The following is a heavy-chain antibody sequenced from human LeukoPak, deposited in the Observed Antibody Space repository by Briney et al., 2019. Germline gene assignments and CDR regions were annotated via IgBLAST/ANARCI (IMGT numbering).Heavy chain of an antibody. J-gene: IGHJ5*02. CDR3: ARVDDSSSLRNWFDP. D-gene: IGHD6-13*01. V-gene: IGHV4-31*03. Sequence: SETLSLTCTVSGGSISSGGYYWSWIRQHPGKGLEWIGYIYYSGSTYYNPSLKSRVTISVDTSKNQFSLKLSSVTAADTAVYYCARVDDSSSLRNWFDPWGQGTLVTVSS. CDR1: GGSISSGGYY. CDR2: IYYSGST.